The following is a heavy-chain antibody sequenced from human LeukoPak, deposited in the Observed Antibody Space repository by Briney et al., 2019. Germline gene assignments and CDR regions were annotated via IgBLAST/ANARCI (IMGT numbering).Heavy chain of an antibody. V-gene: IGHV4-59*08. J-gene: IGHJ4*02. CDR2: IYYSGST. D-gene: IGHD6-19*01. CDR3: ARAVSGRFDY. CDR1: GGSMSPYH. Sequence: SETLSLTCTVSGGSMSPYHWGWIREPPGKGLEWTGYIYYSGSTNYNPSLNSRVTISVDTSKNQFSLRLSSVTAADTAIYYCARAVSGRFDYWGQGTLVTVSS.